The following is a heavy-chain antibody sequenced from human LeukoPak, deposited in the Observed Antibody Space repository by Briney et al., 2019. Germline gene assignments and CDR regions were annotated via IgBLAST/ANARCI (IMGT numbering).Heavy chain of an antibody. CDR2: IKSKTDGGTA. D-gene: IGHD2-2*01. Sequence: GSLRLSCATSGFTFISAWMTWVRQAPGRGLEWVGRIKSKTDGGTADYAAPVKGRFTISRDDSTNTLSLQMNSLRAEDTAVYYCARDHRGYQLPQLNYYYYMDVWGKGTTVTVSS. CDR1: GFTFISAW. CDR3: ARDHRGYQLPQLNYYYYMDV. V-gene: IGHV3-15*01. J-gene: IGHJ6*03.